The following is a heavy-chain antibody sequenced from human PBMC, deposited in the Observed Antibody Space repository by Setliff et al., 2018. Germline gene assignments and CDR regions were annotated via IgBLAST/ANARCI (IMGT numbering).Heavy chain of an antibody. CDR2: ILFSGDT. CDR1: GGSFNDSH. J-gene: IGHJ6*03. D-gene: IGHD3-10*01. V-gene: IGHV4-34*12. CDR3: ARDNRARHYMDV. Sequence: PSETLSLTCVVYGGSFNDSHRNWIRQSPGKGLEWIGRILFSGDTYYNPSLNSRVTISADTSKNQFSLNLSSVTAADTAVYYCARDNRARHYMDVWGKGTTVTVSS.